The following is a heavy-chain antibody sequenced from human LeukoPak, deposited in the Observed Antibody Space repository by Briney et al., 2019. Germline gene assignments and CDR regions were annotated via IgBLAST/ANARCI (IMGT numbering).Heavy chain of an antibody. CDR2: INPNSGGT. D-gene: IGHD6-6*01. V-gene: IGHV1-2*02. CDR1: GYTFTGYY. Sequence: GASVKVSCKASGYTFTGYYMHWVRQAPGQGLEWMGWINPNSGGTNYAQKFQGRVTMTRDTSISTAYMELSRLRSDDTAVYYCARDESSSSDVYYYYYGMDVWGQGTTVTVSS. CDR3: ARDESSSSDVYYYYYGMDV. J-gene: IGHJ6*02.